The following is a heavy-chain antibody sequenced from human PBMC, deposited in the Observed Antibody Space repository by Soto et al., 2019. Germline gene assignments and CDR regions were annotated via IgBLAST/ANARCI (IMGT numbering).Heavy chain of an antibody. D-gene: IGHD4-4*01. CDR2: ISGSGSTI. Sequence: QVQLVESGGGLVKPGGSLRLSCVASGFTFRDYYMSWIRQAPGKGLEWVSYISGSGSTIYSADSVKGRFTISRDNAKNSLYLHMNSLRAEDTAVLYCARIGFMTTATEWFHYYGVDVWGQGTTVSVSS. V-gene: IGHV3-11*01. CDR3: ARIGFMTTATEWFHYYGVDV. CDR1: GFTFRDYY. J-gene: IGHJ6*02.